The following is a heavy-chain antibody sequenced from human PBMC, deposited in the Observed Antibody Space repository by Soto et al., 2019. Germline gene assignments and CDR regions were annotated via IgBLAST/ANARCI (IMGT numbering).Heavy chain of an antibody. Sequence: PSETLSLTCALYGGSFSGYYWSWVRQPPGKGLEWIGEINHSGSTNYNPSLKSRVTISVDTSKNQFSLKLSSVTAADTAVYYCARVAAHDYSNYGFDYWGQGTLVTVSS. CDR2: INHSGST. CDR3: ARVAAHDYSNYGFDY. J-gene: IGHJ4*02. V-gene: IGHV4-34*01. D-gene: IGHD4-4*01. CDR1: GGSFSGYY.